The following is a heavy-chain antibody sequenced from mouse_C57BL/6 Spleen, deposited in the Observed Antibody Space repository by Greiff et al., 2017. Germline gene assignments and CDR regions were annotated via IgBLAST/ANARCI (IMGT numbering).Heavy chain of an antibody. D-gene: IGHD2-5*01. CDR3: TRENSNWYFDV. V-gene: IGHV1-15*01. J-gene: IGHJ1*03. Sequence: QVQLQQSGAELVRPGASVTLSCKASGYTFTDYEMHWVKQTPVHGLEWIGAIDPETGGTAYNQKFKGKAILTADKSSSTAYMELRSLTSEDSAVYDCTRENSNWYFDVWGTGTTVTVSS. CDR1: GYTFTDYE. CDR2: IDPETGGT.